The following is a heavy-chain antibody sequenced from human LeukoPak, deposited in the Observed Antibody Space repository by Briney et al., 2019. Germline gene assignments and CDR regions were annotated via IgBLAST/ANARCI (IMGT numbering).Heavy chain of an antibody. D-gene: IGHD6-19*01. Sequence: SVKVSCKASGGTFSSYAIDWVRQAPGQGLEWMGGIIPIFGATTYAQRFQDRVTIIADESTSTAYMELSSLRSEDTAMYYCARDTVAVACTFGYWGLGTLVTVSS. CDR3: ARDTVAVACTFGY. J-gene: IGHJ4*02. CDR2: IIPIFGAT. CDR1: GGTFSSYA. V-gene: IGHV1-69*01.